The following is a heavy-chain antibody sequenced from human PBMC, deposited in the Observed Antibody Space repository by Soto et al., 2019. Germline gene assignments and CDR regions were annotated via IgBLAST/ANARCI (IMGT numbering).Heavy chain of an antibody. V-gene: IGHV3-30*18. J-gene: IGHJ3*01. CDR2: ISYDGSDK. CDR1: EFTFSNYG. D-gene: IGHD2-21*01. CDR3: WKGRLYSYCAFCL. Sequence: QVQLVESGGGVVQPGGSLRLSCAASEFTFSNYGMHWVRQAPGKGLEWVAVISYDGSDKNYASSVKGRFTISRDNLKNTLSLPKSRLGADDTAGFFWWKGRLYSYCAFCLGGQGTMGTVSS.